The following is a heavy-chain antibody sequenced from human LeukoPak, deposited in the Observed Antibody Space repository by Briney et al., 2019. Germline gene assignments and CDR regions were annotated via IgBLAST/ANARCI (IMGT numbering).Heavy chain of an antibody. CDR3: ARLHSDSSGYYYFDY. J-gene: IGHJ4*02. CDR2: IYYSGIT. V-gene: IGHV4-59*08. CDR1: GGSISSDY. D-gene: IGHD3-22*01. Sequence: PSETLSLTCTVSGGSISSDYWSWIRQPPGKGLEWIGYIYYSGITNYNPSLKSRVTISVDTSKNQFSLKLSSVTAADTAVYYCARLHSDSSGYYYFDYWGQGTLVTVSS.